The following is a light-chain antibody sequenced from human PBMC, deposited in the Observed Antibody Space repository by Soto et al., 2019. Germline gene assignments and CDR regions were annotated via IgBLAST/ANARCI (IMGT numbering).Light chain of an antibody. CDR3: QQSATSPLT. J-gene: IGKJ4*01. CDR2: GAS. Sequence: ENVLTQSPGTLSLSPGERATLSCRASQSLSSSYLAWYQQKPGQAPRLLIYGASSRATGIPDRFSGSGSGTDFTLTISILEPEDIAVYYCQQSATSPLTVGGGTKVEIK. V-gene: IGKV3-20*01. CDR1: QSLSSSY.